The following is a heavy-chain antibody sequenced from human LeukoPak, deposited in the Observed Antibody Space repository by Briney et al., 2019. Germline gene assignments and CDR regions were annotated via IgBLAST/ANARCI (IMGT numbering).Heavy chain of an antibody. CDR3: AKDLRLLWFGETYYFDY. CDR2: IRYDGSNK. V-gene: IGHV3-30*02. D-gene: IGHD3-10*01. CDR1: GFTFSSYG. Sequence: GGSLRLSCAASGFTFSSYGMHWVRQAPGKGLEWVAFIRYDGSNKYYADSVKGRFTISRDNSKNTLYLQMNSLRAEGTAVYYCAKDLRLLWFGETYYFDYWGQGTLVTVSS. J-gene: IGHJ4*02.